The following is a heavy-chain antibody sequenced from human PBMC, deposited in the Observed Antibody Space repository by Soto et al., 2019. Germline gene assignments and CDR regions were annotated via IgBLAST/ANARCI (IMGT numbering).Heavy chain of an antibody. V-gene: IGHV3-30-3*01. J-gene: IGHJ6*01. CDR2: ISYDGSNK. CDR3: ARDLDTAMVNDYYGMDV. D-gene: IGHD5-18*01. CDR1: GFTFSSYA. Sequence: QVQLVESGGGVVQPGRSLRLSCAASGFTFSSYAMHWVRQAPGKGLEWVAVISYDGSNKYYADSVKGRFTISRDNSKNTLYLQMNSLRAEDTAVYYCARDLDTAMVNDYYGMDVW.